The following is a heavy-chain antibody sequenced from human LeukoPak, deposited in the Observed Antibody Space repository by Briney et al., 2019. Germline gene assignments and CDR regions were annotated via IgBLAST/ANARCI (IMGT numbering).Heavy chain of an antibody. D-gene: IGHD3-10*01. CDR3: ARGRFYYASGSFNWLDP. J-gene: IGHJ5*02. Sequence: SETLSLTCTVSGGSISSSSFYWGWVRQPPGKGLEWIGSIYYSGNTYYNPSLKSRVTISVDTSKNQFSLNLNSVTAADTAVYYCARGRFYYASGSFNWLDPWGLGTLVTVSS. CDR2: IYYSGNT. V-gene: IGHV4-39*07. CDR1: GGSISSSSFY.